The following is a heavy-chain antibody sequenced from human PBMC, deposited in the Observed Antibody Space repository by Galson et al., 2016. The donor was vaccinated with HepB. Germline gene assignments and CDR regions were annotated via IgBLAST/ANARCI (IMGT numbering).Heavy chain of an antibody. CDR3: ARDYFHSGRCDL. V-gene: IGHV3-30*19. CDR1: GFTFRSYG. Sequence: SLRLSCAASGFTFRSYGTHWIRQAPGKGLEWVAIISSDSTNKHYADSVTGRFTVSRDNSKNTLFLQMSSLRIEDTAMYYCARDYFHSGRCDLWGRGTLVTVSS. CDR2: ISSDSTNK. D-gene: IGHD2/OR15-2a*01. J-gene: IGHJ2*01.